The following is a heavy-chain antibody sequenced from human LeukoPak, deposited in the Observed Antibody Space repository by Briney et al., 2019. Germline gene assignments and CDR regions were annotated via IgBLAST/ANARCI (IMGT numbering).Heavy chain of an antibody. CDR2: INHSGST. J-gene: IGHJ4*02. V-gene: IGHV4-34*01. Sequence: PSETLSLTCAVYGGSFSGYYWSWIRQPPGKGLEWIGEINHSGSTNYNPSLSSRVTISADTSKNQFSLKLSSVAAADTAVYYCARVPARRVVITPTYFDFWGQGTLVTVSS. D-gene: IGHD2-21*01. CDR1: GGSFSGYY. CDR3: ARVPARRVVITPTYFDF.